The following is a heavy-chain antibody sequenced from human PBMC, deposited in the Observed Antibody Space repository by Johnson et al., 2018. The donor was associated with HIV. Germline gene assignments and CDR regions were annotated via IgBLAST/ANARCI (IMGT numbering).Heavy chain of an antibody. V-gene: IGHV3-73*02. CDR1: GFTFSGSA. CDR2: IRSKANSYAT. J-gene: IGHJ3*02. CDR3: ARSLPYSSSVGFDI. D-gene: IGHD6-6*01. Sequence: VQLVESGGGLVQPGGSLKLSCAASGFTFSGSAMHWVRQASGKGLEWVGRIRSKANSYATAYAASVKGRFTISRDDSKNTAYLQMNSLKTEDTAVYYCARSLPYSSSVGFDIWGQGTMVTVSS.